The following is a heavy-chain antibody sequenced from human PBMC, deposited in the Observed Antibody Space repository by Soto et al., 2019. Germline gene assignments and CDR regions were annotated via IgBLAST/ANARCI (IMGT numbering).Heavy chain of an antibody. Sequence: QVQLVQSGAEVKKPGSSVTVSCKASGGTFSTYAINWVRQAPGQGLEWLGGIIPMSGSPNYAQKFQGRVTITADESTSTAYMELSSLRSADTAIYYCARARYSSSWERFDYWGQGTLVTVSS. V-gene: IGHV1-69*01. CDR2: IIPMSGSP. J-gene: IGHJ4*02. D-gene: IGHD6-13*01. CDR1: GGTFSTYA. CDR3: ARARYSSSWERFDY.